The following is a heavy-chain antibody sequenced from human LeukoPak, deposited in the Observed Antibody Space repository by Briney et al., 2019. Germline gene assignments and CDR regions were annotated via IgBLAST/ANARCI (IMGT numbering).Heavy chain of an antibody. CDR1: GITLSNYA. D-gene: IGHD3-22*01. CDR2: ISGSGGGT. J-gene: IGHJ4*02. V-gene: IGHV3-23*01. CDR3: AKRGVVIRVILVGFHKEAYYFDS. Sequence: PGGSLRLSCAVSGITLSNYAMTWVRQAPGKGLEWVAGISGSGGGTNYADSVKGRFTISRDNSKNTLYLQMNNLRVDDTAVYFCAKRGVVIRVILVGFHKEAYYFDSWGQGALVTVPS.